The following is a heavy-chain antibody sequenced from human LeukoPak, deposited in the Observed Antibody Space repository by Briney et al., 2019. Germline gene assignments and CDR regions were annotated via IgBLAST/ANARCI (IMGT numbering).Heavy chain of an antibody. D-gene: IGHD2-2*01. V-gene: IGHV3-30*04. J-gene: IGHJ6*02. CDR3: AKDRGYCSSTSCSQYYGMDV. Sequence: PGGSLRLSCAASGFTFSSYAMHWVRQAPGKGLEWVAVISYDGSNKYYADSVKGRFTISRDNSKNTLYLQMNSLRAEDTAVYYCAKDRGYCSSTSCSQYYGMDVWGQGTTVTVSS. CDR1: GFTFSSYA. CDR2: ISYDGSNK.